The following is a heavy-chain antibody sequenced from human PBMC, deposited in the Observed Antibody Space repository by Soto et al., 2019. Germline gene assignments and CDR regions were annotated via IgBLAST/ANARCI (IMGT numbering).Heavy chain of an antibody. CDR1: GFTFSSYE. CDR3: ARDGLTIFGVYGMDV. D-gene: IGHD3-3*01. Sequence: GSLRLSCAASGFTFSSYEMNWVRQAPGKGLEWVSYISSSGSTIYYADSVKGRFTISRDNAKNSLYLQMNSLRAEDTAVYYCARDGLTIFGVYGMDVWGQGTTVTVSS. V-gene: IGHV3-48*03. J-gene: IGHJ6*02. CDR2: ISSSGSTI.